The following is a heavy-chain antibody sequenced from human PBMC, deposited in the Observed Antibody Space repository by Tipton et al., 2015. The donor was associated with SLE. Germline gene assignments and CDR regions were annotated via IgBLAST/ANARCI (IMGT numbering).Heavy chain of an antibody. J-gene: IGHJ4*02. Sequence: TLSLTCTVSGDTIDGNTYFWDWIRQPPGKGLMLIGSISYSGATSYNPSLKSRVTISVDTSKNQFSLKLSSVTAADTAIYYCARGSSRNIILDSWGQGTLVTVSS. CDR1: GDTIDGNTYF. D-gene: IGHD2/OR15-2a*01. CDR2: ISYSGAT. CDR3: ARGSSRNIILDS. V-gene: IGHV4-39*07.